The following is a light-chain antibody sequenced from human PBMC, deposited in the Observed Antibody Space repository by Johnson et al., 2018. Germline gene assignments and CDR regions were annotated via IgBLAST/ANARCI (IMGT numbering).Light chain of an antibody. CDR2: ENN. CDR3: GTWDSSLSDGNV. V-gene: IGLV1-51*02. Sequence: QSVLTQPPSVSAAPGQKVTISCSGSSSNIGNNYVSWYQQLPGTAPKLLIYENNKRPSGIPDRFSGSKSGTSATLGITGLQTGDEADYYCGTWDSSLSDGNVLGTGTKVTV. CDR1: SSNIGNNY. J-gene: IGLJ1*01.